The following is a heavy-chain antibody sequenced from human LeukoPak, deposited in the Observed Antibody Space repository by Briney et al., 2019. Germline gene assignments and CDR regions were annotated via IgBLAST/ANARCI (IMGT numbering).Heavy chain of an antibody. V-gene: IGHV1-69*01. CDR1: GGTFSSYA. J-gene: IGHJ4*02. CDR3: AREGGYNIPPSFDY. D-gene: IGHD5-12*01. Sequence: GSSVKVSCKASGGTFSSYAISWVRQAPGQGLEWMGGIIPIFGTANYAQKFQGRVTITADESTSTAYMELSSLRSEDTAVYYCAREGGYNIPPSFDYWGQGTLVTVSS. CDR2: IIPIFGTA.